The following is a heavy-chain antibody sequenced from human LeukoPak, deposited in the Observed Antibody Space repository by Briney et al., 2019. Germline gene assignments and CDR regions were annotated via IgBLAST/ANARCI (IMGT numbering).Heavy chain of an antibody. V-gene: IGHV3-33*01. CDR1: GFTLSSNG. J-gene: IGHJ4*02. D-gene: IGHD1-26*01. CDR2: IWNDGSNK. Sequence: PGRSLRLSCAASGFTLSSNGMHWVRQAPGKGREWGAVIWNDGSNKDYADSVKGRFTISTANSKNTLYLQMNRLRAEDTAVYSCAGDYSGSLFAYWGEGTPVTVSS. CDR3: AGDYSGSLFAY.